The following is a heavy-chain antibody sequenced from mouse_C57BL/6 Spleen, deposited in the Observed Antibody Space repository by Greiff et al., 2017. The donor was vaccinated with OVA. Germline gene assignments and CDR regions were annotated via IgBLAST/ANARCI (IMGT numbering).Heavy chain of an antibody. Sequence: EVQRVESGGGLVQPGGSLKLSCAASGFTFSDYYMYWVRQTPEKRLEWVAYISNGGGSTYYPDTVKGRCTISRDNAKNTLYLQMSRLKSEDTAMYYCARQDYYGSSYPFYAMDYWGQGTSVTVSS. J-gene: IGHJ4*01. CDR1: GFTFSDYY. CDR3: ARQDYYGSSYPFYAMDY. V-gene: IGHV5-12*01. D-gene: IGHD1-1*01. CDR2: ISNGGGST.